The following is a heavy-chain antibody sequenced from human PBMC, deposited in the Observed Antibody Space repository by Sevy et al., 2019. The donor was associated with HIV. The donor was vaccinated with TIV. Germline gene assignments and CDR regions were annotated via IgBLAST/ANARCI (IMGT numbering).Heavy chain of an antibody. CDR1: GFTFRNYD. J-gene: IGHJ4*01. CDR2: IGTLSDT. CDR3: ARGRAGDDNDKSGYYPY. D-gene: IGHD3-22*01. Sequence: GGCLRLSCAASGFTFRNYDFHCVRQAAGKGLEWVSAIGTLSDTDYPDSVKGRFTISRENAKNSLYLQMDSLRVGDTALYYCARGRAGDDNDKSGYYPYWGHGTLVTVSS. V-gene: IGHV3-13*01.